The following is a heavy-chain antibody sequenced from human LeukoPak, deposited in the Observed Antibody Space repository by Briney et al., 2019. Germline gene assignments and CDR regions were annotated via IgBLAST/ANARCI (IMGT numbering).Heavy chain of an antibody. Sequence: GGSLRLSCAASGFTFSSYSMNWVRQAPGKGLEWVSYISSSSSTIYYADSVKGRFTVSRDNAKNSLYLQMNSLRAEDTAVYYCARERSSGWSGFDYWGQGTLVAVSS. D-gene: IGHD6-19*01. CDR3: ARERSSGWSGFDY. CDR1: GFTFSSYS. CDR2: ISSSSSTI. V-gene: IGHV3-48*04. J-gene: IGHJ4*02.